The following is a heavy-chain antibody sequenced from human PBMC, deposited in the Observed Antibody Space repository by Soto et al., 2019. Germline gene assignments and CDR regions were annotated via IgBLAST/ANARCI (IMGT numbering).Heavy chain of an antibody. J-gene: IGHJ6*02. Sequence: PGGSLRLSCAASGFTFSSYGMNWVCQAPGKGLEWVSYISSSSSTIYYADSVKGRFTISRDNAKNSLYLQMNSLRDEDTAVYYCARDTVTTNYYYGMDVWGQGTTVTVSS. D-gene: IGHD4-17*01. V-gene: IGHV3-48*02. CDR3: ARDTVTTNYYYGMDV. CDR1: GFTFSSYG. CDR2: ISSSSSTI.